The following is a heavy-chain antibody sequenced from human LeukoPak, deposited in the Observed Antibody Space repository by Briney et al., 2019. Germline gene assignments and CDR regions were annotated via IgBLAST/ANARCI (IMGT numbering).Heavy chain of an antibody. D-gene: IGHD2-2*01. J-gene: IGHJ3*02. Sequence: GASVKVSCKASGYTFTSYDINWVRQATGQGREWMGWMNPNSGNTGYAQKFQGRVTMTRNTSISTAYMELSSLRSEDTAVYYCARGWYQLLFGNDAFDIWGQGTMVTVSS. CDR3: ARGWYQLLFGNDAFDI. V-gene: IGHV1-8*01. CDR2: MNPNSGNT. CDR1: GYTFTSYD.